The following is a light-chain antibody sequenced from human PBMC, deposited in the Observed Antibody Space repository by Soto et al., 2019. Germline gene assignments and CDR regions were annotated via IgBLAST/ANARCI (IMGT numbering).Light chain of an antibody. Sequence: EIVMTQSPATLSVSPGERATLSCRASQSVSSNLAWYQQKPGQAPSLLIYDASTRATGIPARFSGSGCGTEFTLTISRLQSEDFAVYYCQQYNNWPRTFGQGTKVDIK. CDR1: QSVSSN. CDR3: QQYNNWPRT. CDR2: DAS. J-gene: IGKJ1*01. V-gene: IGKV3-15*01.